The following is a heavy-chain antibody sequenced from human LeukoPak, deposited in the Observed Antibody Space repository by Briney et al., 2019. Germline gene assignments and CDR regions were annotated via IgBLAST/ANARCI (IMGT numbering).Heavy chain of an antibody. V-gene: IGHV4-39*01. CDR2: IYYSGST. CDR1: GGSISSSSYY. Sequence: SETLSLTCTVSGGSISSSSYYWGWIRQPPGKGLEWIGSIYYSGSTYYNPSLKSRVTISVDTSKNQFSLKLSSVTAADTAVYYCARQGSAGDYYYYYGMDVWGQGTTVTVSS. CDR3: ARQGSAGDYYYYYGMDV. D-gene: IGHD6-13*01. J-gene: IGHJ6*02.